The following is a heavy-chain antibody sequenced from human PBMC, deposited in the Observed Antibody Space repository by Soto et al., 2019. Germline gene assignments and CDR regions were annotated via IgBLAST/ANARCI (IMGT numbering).Heavy chain of an antibody. J-gene: IGHJ4*02. CDR2: ISYDGNNK. CDR1: GFTFSTYG. CDR3: AKSVYNWNDGFFDY. D-gene: IGHD1-1*01. Sequence: QVKLVESGGGVDQPGRSLRLSCAASGFTFSTYGMHWVRQAPGKGLEWVAVISYDGNNKYYADSVKGRFTISRDNSKNTLYLQMSSLRAEDTAVYYCAKSVYNWNDGFFDYWGQGTLVTVSS. V-gene: IGHV3-30*18.